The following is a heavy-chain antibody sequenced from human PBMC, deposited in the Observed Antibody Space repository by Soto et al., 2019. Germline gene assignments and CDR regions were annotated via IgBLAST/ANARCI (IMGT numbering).Heavy chain of an antibody. J-gene: IGHJ6*02. CDR2: IYYSGST. CDR3: ARARHDYGDYYYGMDV. Sequence: TLSLTCTVSGGSIVSGDYYFIGIGEPPWNGLEWIGYIYYSGSTYYNPSLKSRVTISVDTSKNQFSLKLSSVTAADTAVYYCARARHDYGDYYYGMDVWGQGTTVTVSS. CDR1: GGSIVSGDYY. V-gene: IGHV4-30-4*01. D-gene: IGHD4-17*01.